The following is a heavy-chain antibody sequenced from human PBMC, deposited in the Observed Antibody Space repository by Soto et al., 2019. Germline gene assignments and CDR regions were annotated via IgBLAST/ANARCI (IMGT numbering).Heavy chain of an antibody. J-gene: IGHJ6*02. CDR3: ARASGVGYCSGGSCPGGMDV. D-gene: IGHD2-15*01. V-gene: IGHV4-61*01. CDR1: GGSVSSGSYY. CDR2: THYSGST. Sequence: WGTLSLTCTVSGGSVSSGSYYWSWIRQPPGKGLEWIGYTHYSGSTNYNPSLKSRVTISVDTSKNQFSLKLSSVTAADTAVYYCARASGVGYCSGGSCPGGMDVWGQGTTVTVSS.